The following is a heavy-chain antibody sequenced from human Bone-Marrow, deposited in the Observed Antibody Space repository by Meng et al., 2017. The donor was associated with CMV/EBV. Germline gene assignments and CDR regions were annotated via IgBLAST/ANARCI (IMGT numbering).Heavy chain of an antibody. CDR1: GGTFSSYT. CDR2: IIPNLLIA. Sequence: KVSCKTSGGTFSSYTLSWVRQAPGQGLEWMGRIIPNLLIANYAPKFQGRVTITADKSTSTAYMELSSLRSEDTAVYYCARVGGASDYWGQGTLVTVSS. D-gene: IGHD3-16*01. J-gene: IGHJ4*02. V-gene: IGHV1-69*02. CDR3: ARVGGASDY.